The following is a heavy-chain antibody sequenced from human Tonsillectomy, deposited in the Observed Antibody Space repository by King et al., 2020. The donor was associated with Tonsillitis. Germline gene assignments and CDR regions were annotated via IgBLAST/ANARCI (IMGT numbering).Heavy chain of an antibody. J-gene: IGHJ4*02. D-gene: IGHD4-17*01. Sequence: VQLVESGGGLVKPGGSLRLSCAASGFTFNNYAMSWVRQAPGKGLEWVSSISGSGGSTYYADSVRGRFTISRDNSKNTLYLQMNSLRAEDTAIYYCARGVAIYGDPSLWDDYWGQGTLVTVSS. CDR2: ISGSGGST. V-gene: IGHV3-23*04. CDR1: GFTFNNYA. CDR3: ARGVAIYGDPSLWDDY.